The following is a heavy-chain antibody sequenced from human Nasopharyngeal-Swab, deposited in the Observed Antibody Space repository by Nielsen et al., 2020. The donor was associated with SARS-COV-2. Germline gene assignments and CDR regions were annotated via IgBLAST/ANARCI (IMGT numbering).Heavy chain of an antibody. V-gene: IGHV5-51*01. J-gene: IGHJ6*02. CDR1: GYSFTSYW. CDR2: IYPRDSDT. Sequence: GGFLEISCNGSGYSFTSYWIAWVRQMPGKGLEWMGIIYPRDSDTRYSPSFQGQVTISADKSISTAYLQWSSLKASDTAMYYCVRPEGVATSFKYYFQYGMDVWGQGTMVTVSS. CDR3: VRPEGVATSFKYYFQYGMDV. D-gene: IGHD5-12*01.